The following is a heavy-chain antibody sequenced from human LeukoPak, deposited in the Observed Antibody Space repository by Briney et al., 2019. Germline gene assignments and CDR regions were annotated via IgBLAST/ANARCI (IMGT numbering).Heavy chain of an antibody. CDR2: IRQDGSEK. Sequence: GGSLRLSCAASGFTFSSYEMSWVRQAPGKGLEWVANIRQDGSEKYYVDSVKGRFTISRDIAKQSVFLQMNSLRDEDTAVYFCARLSAMVRGPEDIFYFEYWGLGTLVTVSS. D-gene: IGHD3-10*01. V-gene: IGHV3-7*01. CDR1: GFTFSSYE. J-gene: IGHJ4*02. CDR3: ARLSAMVRGPEDIFYFEY.